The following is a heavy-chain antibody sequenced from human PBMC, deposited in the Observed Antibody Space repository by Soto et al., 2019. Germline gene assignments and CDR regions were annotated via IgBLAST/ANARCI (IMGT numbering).Heavy chain of an antibody. V-gene: IGHV3-30*18. Sequence: QVQLVESGGGVVQPGRSLRLSCAASGFTFSSYGMHWVRQAPGKGLEWVAVISYDGSNKYYADSVKGRFTISRDNSKNTLYLKMNSLRAEETAVYYCAKERSRVLRFLEWPYYYCMDVWGQGTTVTVSS. D-gene: IGHD3-3*01. CDR3: AKERSRVLRFLEWPYYYCMDV. CDR2: ISYDGSNK. CDR1: GFTFSSYG. J-gene: IGHJ6*02.